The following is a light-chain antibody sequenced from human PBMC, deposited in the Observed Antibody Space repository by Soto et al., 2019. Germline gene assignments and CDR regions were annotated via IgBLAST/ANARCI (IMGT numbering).Light chain of an antibody. J-gene: IGKJ1*01. CDR1: QSVSSN. CDR2: GAS. CDR3: KQYGSSPRGPVWT. Sequence: VFTPSPSTLSVSPGERATLSCRASQSVSSNLAWYQQKPGQAPRLLIYGASSRATGIPDRFSGSGSGTDFTLTISRLEPEDFAVYYCKQYGSSPRGPVWTFGQGTKVDIK. V-gene: IGKV3-20*01.